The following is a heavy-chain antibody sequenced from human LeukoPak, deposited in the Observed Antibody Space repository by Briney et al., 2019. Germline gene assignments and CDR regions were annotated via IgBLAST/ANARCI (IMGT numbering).Heavy chain of an antibody. V-gene: IGHV1-18*01. J-gene: IGHJ4*02. D-gene: IGHD5-18*01. CDR2: ISAYNGNT. Sequence: ASVKVSCKASGYTFTSYGISWVRQAPGQGLEWMGWISAYNGNTNYAQKLQGRVTMTTDTSTSTAYMELRSLRSDDTAVYYCARDFNFEPLWTAMVGAFDYWGQGTLVTVSS. CDR1: GYTFTSYG. CDR3: ARDFNFEPLWTAMVGAFDY.